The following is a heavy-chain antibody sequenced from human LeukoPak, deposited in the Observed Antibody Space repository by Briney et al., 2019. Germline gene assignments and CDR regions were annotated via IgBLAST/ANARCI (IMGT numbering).Heavy chain of an antibody. J-gene: IGHJ5*02. Sequence: SETLSLTCAVYGGSFSGYYWSWIRQPPGKGLEWIGEINHSGSTNYNPSLKSRVTISVDTSKNQFSLKLSSVTTADTAVYYCAPPPYYYEANGYSVAWGQGTLVTVSS. V-gene: IGHV4-34*01. CDR3: APPPYYYEANGYSVA. CDR2: INHSGST. D-gene: IGHD3-22*01. CDR1: GGSFSGYY.